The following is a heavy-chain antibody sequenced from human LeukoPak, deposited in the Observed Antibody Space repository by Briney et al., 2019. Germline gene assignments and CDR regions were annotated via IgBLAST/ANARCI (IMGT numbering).Heavy chain of an antibody. J-gene: IGHJ4*02. CDR1: EFTFSNYG. V-gene: IGHV3-30*03. CDR3: ARDRAYGYSTVWDFDY. CDR2: ISKDGSTK. D-gene: IGHD6-19*01. Sequence: GRSLRLSCVASEFTFSNYGMHWVRQAPGKGLEWVAVISKDGSTKIYSASVKGRFTISRDNSKNTMYLQMNSLRADDTAVYYCARDRAYGYSTVWDFDYWGQGTLVTVSS.